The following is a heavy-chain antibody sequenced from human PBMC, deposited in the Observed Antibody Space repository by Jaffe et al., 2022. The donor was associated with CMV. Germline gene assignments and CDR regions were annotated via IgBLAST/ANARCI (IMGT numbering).Heavy chain of an antibody. CDR2: IFYSGSEST. D-gene: IGHD3-22*01. Sequence: QLQLQESGPGLVKPSETLSLTCTVSGGSISSNSYYWGWIRQPPGKGLESIGSIFYSGSESTHYNPSLKSRVTISVDTSKSQFSLRLTSVTAADTAVYYCVRHGTAVYYDSRSSYYGQAFDIWGQGTMVTVSS. J-gene: IGHJ3*02. CDR1: GGSISSNSYY. CDR3: VRHGTAVYYDSRSSYYGQAFDI. V-gene: IGHV4-39*01.